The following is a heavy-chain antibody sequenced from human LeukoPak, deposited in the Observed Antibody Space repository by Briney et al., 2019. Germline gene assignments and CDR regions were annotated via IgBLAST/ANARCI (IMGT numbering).Heavy chain of an antibody. J-gene: IGHJ5*02. CDR3: AKVGTSSLRDWFDP. CDR2: INGGTT. V-gene: IGHV3-23*01. Sequence: GGSLRLSCAASGIIFSSDAMTWVRQAPGKGLEWVSSINGGTTLYAASVKGRFSISRDNSKNTLYLQMNSLRAEDSAVYYCAKVGTSSLRDWFDPWGQGTLVTVSS. CDR1: GIIFSSDA. D-gene: IGHD2-2*01.